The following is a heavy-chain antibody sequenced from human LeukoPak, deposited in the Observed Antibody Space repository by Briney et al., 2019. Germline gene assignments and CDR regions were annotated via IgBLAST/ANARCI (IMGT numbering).Heavy chain of an antibody. V-gene: IGHV1-18*01. CDR1: GYTFTSYG. J-gene: IGHJ6*03. CDR2: ISAYNGNT. Sequence: GASVKVSCKASGYTFTSYGISWVRQAPGQGLEWMGWISAYNGNTNYAQKLQGRVTMATDTSTSTAYMELRSLRSDDTAVYYCARDVEMATISYYYYYYMDVWGKVTTLTVSS. CDR3: ARDVEMATISYYYYYYMDV. D-gene: IGHD5-24*01.